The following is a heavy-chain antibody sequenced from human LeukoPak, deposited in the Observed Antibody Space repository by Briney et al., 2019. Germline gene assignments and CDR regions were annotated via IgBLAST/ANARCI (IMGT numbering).Heavy chain of an antibody. CDR1: GFTFSSYW. J-gene: IGHJ3*02. CDR2: IKTDGSYA. V-gene: IGHV3-74*01. Sequence: GGSLRLSCAASGFTFSSYWMHWVRQAPGKGLVWVSRIKTDGSYASYAESAKGRFTVSRDNAKNTLYLQMNSLRVEDTAVYYCVRRQDIWGQGTMVTVSS. CDR3: VRRQDI.